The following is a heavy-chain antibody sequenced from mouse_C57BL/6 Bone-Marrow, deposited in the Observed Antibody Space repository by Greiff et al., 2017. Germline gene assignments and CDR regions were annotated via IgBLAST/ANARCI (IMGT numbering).Heavy chain of an antibody. CDR1: GYTFTSYW. V-gene: IGHV1-72*01. CDR2: IDPNSGGT. CDR3: ARGYYGSSYKRKSYYFDY. D-gene: IGHD1-1*01. J-gene: IGHJ2*01. Sequence: VQLQQPGAELVKPGASVKLSCKASGYTFTSYWMHWVKQRPGRGLEWIGRIDPNSGGTKYNEKFKSKATLTVDKPSSTAYMQLSSLTSEDSAVYYCARGYYGSSYKRKSYYFDYWGQGTTLTVSS.